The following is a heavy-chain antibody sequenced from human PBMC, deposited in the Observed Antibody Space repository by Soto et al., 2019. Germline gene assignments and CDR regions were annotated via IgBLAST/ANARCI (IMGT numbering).Heavy chain of an antibody. CDR2: ISGSGGST. CDR3: AKGAGWYYYYGMDV. CDR1: GFIFSGDW. V-gene: IGHV3-23*01. J-gene: IGHJ6*02. Sequence: GGSLRLSCAASGFIFSGDWMHWVRQAPGKGLEWVSAISGSGGSTYYADSVKGRFTISRDNSKNTLYLQMNSLRAEDTAVYYCAKGAGWYYYYGMDVWGQGTTVTVSS.